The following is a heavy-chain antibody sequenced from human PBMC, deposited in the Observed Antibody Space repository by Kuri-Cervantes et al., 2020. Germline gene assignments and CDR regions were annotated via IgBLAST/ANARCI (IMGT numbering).Heavy chain of an antibody. CDR3: TRGGGYLIFDY. CDR2: IRSKAYGGTT. D-gene: IGHD5-12*01. J-gene: IGHJ4*02. V-gene: IGHV3-49*03. Sequence: GGSLRLSCTASGFTFGDYAMSWFRQAPGKGLEWVGFIRSKAYGGTTEYAASVKGRFTISRDDSKSIVYLQMNSLKTEDTAVYYCTRGGGYLIFDYWGQGTLVTVSS. CDR1: GFTFGDYA.